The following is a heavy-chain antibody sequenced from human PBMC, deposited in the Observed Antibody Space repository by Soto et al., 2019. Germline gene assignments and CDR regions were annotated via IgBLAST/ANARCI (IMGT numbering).Heavy chain of an antibody. CDR3: AREENCSDGICYSEYFQR. CDR1: GYIFTAYS. D-gene: IGHD2-15*01. V-gene: IGHV1-46*01. Sequence: ASVKVSCRASGYIFTAYSMHWVRQAPGQGLEWMGVVNPSGGSTNYAQKFQGRITMTRDTSTSTVYMDLSSLTSEDTAVYYCAREENCSDGICYSEYFQRWGQGTLVTVSS. CDR2: VNPSGGST. J-gene: IGHJ1*01.